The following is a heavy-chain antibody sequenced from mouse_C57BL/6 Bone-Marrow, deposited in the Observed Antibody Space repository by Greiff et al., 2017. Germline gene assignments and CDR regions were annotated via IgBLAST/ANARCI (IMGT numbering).Heavy chain of an antibody. J-gene: IGHJ4*01. CDR2: IDPNSGGT. Sequence: QVQLKQPGAELVKPGASVKLSCKASGYTFTSYWMHWVKQRPGRGLEWIGRIDPNSGGTKYNEKFKSKATLTVDKPSSTAYMQLNSLTTEDSAVYYCARERYSNGDWYAMDYWGQGTSVTVSS. V-gene: IGHV1-72*01. D-gene: IGHD2-5*01. CDR1: GYTFTSYW. CDR3: ARERYSNGDWYAMDY.